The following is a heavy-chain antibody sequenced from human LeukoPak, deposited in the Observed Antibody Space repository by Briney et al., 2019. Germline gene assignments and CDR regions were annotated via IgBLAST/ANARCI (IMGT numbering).Heavy chain of an antibody. J-gene: IGHJ5*02. CDR3: ARLQDGDYRRWGVNWFDR. D-gene: IGHD4-17*01. Sequence: PSETLSLTCTVSGGSISSYYWSWVRQPPGKGLEWIGYIYYSGSTNYNPSLKSRVTISVDTSKNQFSLKLSSVTAADTAVYYCARLQDGDYRRWGVNWFDRWGQGTLVTVSS. V-gene: IGHV4-59*01. CDR2: IYYSGST. CDR1: GGSISSYY.